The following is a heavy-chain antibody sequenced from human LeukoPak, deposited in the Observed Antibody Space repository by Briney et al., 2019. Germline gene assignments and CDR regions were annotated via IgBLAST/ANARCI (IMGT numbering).Heavy chain of an antibody. CDR3: ARGMTYYYGSGKFDY. Sequence: GGSLRLSCTASGFTFSDYWMHWVRQAPGKELVWVSRTNTDGSSTTYADSVKGRFTISRDNAKNTVYLEMNSLRAEDTAVYYCARGMTYYYGSGKFDYWGPGSLVTVSS. CDR2: TNTDGSST. V-gene: IGHV3-74*01. J-gene: IGHJ4*02. D-gene: IGHD3-10*01. CDR1: GFTFSDYW.